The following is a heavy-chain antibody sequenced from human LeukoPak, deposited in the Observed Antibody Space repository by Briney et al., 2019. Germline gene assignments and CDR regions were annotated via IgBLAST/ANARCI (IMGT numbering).Heavy chain of an antibody. CDR1: GYTFTSYD. D-gene: IGHD5-12*01. Sequence: ASVKVSCKASGYTFTSYDINWVRQATGQGLEWMGWMNPKSGNTGYAQKFQGRVTMTRNTSISTAYMELSSLRSEDTAVYYCARGNSGYDLYYFDYWGQGTLVTVSS. CDR3: ARGNSGYDLYYFDY. J-gene: IGHJ4*02. V-gene: IGHV1-8*01. CDR2: MNPKSGNT.